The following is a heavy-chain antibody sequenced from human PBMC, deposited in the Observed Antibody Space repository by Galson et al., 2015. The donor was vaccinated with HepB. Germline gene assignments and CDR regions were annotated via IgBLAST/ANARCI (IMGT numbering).Heavy chain of an antibody. CDR2: IYYSGST. Sequence: SETLSLTCTVSGGSISSSSYYWAWIRQPPGKGLEWIGNIYYSGSTYYNPSLKSRVTISVDMSKNQFSLQLTSVTAADTAVYYCATYSSSSGWFDPWGQGTLVTVSS. CDR3: ATYSSSSGWFDP. J-gene: IGHJ5*02. CDR1: GGSISSSSYY. V-gene: IGHV4-39*01. D-gene: IGHD6-6*01.